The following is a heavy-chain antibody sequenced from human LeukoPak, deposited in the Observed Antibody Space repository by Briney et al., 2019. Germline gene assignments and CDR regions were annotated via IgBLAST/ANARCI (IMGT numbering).Heavy chain of an antibody. CDR2: INPNSGGT. J-gene: IGHJ5*02. CDR3: ARESTYYYGSGSREDWFDP. D-gene: IGHD3-10*01. V-gene: IGHV1-2*02. Sequence: ASVKVSCKASGYTFTGYYMHWVRQAPGQGLEWMGWINPNSGGTNYAQKFQGRVTMTRDTSISTAYMELSRLRSDDTAVYYCARESTYYYGSGSREDWFDPWGQGTLVTVSS. CDR1: GYTFTGYY.